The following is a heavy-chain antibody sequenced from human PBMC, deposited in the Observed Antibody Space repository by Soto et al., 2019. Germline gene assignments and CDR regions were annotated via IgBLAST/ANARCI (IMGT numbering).Heavy chain of an antibody. CDR2: IYYSGST. CDR3: ARGITIFGVVISAYMDV. V-gene: IGHV4-31*03. J-gene: IGHJ6*03. CDR1: GGSISSGGYY. Sequence: SETLSLTCTVSGGSISSGGYYWSWIRQHPGKGLEWIGYIYYSGSTYYNPSLKSRVTVSVDTSKNQFSLKLSSVTAADTAVYYCARGITIFGVVISAYMDVWGKGTTVTVSS. D-gene: IGHD3-3*01.